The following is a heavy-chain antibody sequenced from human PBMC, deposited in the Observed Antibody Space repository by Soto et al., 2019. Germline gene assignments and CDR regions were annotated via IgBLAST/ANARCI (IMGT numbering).Heavy chain of an antibody. CDR1: GISLSSSDMA. CDR3: APFYASIRSPVEAVDV. Sequence: QITLKESGPALVKPTQTLTLTCTFSGISLSSSDMAVGWLRQPPGKALEWLALIYWDDDKPYSPSVKNRLTITNDTSNHQVVLMMTNVDPVDTGTYYCAPFYASIRSPVEAVDVWGLGPTVSVSS. CDR2: IYWDDDK. V-gene: IGHV2-5*02. D-gene: IGHD3-10*01. J-gene: IGHJ3*01.